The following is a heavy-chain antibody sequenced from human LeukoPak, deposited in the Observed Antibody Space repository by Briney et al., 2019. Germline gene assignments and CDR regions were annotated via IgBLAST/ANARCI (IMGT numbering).Heavy chain of an antibody. CDR1: GFTFSSYS. CDR3: ARDRKGYSYGYFDY. D-gene: IGHD5-12*01. V-gene: IGHV3-21*01. CDR2: ISSSSYI. J-gene: IGHJ4*02. Sequence: GGSLRLSCAASGFTFSSYSMNWVRQAPGKGLEWVSSISSSSYIYYADSVKGRFTISRDNAKNALYLQMNSLRAEDTAVYYCARDRKGYSYGYFDYWGQGILVTVSS.